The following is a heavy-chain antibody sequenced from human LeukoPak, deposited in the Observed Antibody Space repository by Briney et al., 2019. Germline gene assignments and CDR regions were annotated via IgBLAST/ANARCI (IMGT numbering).Heavy chain of an antibody. J-gene: IGHJ5*02. D-gene: IGHD6-13*01. V-gene: IGHV1-2*02. CDR2: INPNSGGT. CDR1: GYTFTGYY. Sequence: ASVKVSCKASGYTFTGYYMHWVRQAPGQGLEWMGWINPNSGGTNYAQKFQGRITMTRDTSISTAYMELSRLRSDDTAVYYCARETSSRRLNWFDPWGQGTLVTVSS. CDR3: ARETSSRRLNWFDP.